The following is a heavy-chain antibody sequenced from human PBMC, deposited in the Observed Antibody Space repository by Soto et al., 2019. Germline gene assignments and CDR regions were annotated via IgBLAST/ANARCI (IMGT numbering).Heavy chain of an antibody. J-gene: IGHJ6*02. D-gene: IGHD3-9*01. CDR3: ARIRKMDRLFDWLYYGMDV. V-gene: IGHV2-70*01. CDR2: IDWDDDK. CDR1: GFSLSTSGMC. Sequence: SGPTLVNPTQTLTLTCTFSGFSLSTSGMCVSWIRQPPGKALEWLALIDWDDDKYYSTSLKTRLTISKDTSKNQVVLTMTNMDPVDTATYYCARIRKMDRLFDWLYYGMDVWGQGTTVTVSS.